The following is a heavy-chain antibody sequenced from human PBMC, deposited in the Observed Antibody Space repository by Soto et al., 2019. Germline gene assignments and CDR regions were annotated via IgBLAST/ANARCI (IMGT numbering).Heavy chain of an antibody. CDR3: VSARSLRS. V-gene: IGHV4-4*02. Sequence: VAEGTSVDSGGRSRIRQPPGKGLEWIGEIYHSGSNNYNPSLKSRVTISVDKSKNQFSLKLSSVTAVEKDVSYCVSARSLRSWG. J-gene: IGHJ5*01. D-gene: IGHD2-15*01. CDR2: IYHSGSN. CDR1: EGTSVDSGG.